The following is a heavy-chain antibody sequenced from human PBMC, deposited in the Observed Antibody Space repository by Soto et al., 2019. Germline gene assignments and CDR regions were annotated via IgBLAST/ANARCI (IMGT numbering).Heavy chain of an antibody. CDR3: AKAGELLRFWYFDL. J-gene: IGHJ2*01. V-gene: IGHV3-23*01. CDR2: ISGSGGST. Sequence: AGGSLRLSCAASGFTFSSYAMSWVRQAPGKGLEWVSAISGSGGSTYYADSVKGRFTISRDNSKNTLYLQMNSLRAEDTAVYYCAKAGELLRFWYFDLWGRGTLVTVSS. D-gene: IGHD1-26*01. CDR1: GFTFSSYA.